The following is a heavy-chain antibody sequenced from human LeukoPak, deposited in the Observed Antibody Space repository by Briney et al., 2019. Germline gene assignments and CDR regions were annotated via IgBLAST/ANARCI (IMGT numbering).Heavy chain of an antibody. V-gene: IGHV3-9*01. Sequence: GGSLRLSCAASGFTFDDYAMHWVRQAPGKGLEWVSGISWNSGSIGYADSVKGRFTISRDNAKNSLYLQMNSLRADDTALYYCARSHIVVVPAALFDYWGQGTLVTVSS. CDR1: GFTFDDYA. D-gene: IGHD2-2*01. CDR3: ARSHIVVVPAALFDY. CDR2: ISWNSGSI. J-gene: IGHJ4*02.